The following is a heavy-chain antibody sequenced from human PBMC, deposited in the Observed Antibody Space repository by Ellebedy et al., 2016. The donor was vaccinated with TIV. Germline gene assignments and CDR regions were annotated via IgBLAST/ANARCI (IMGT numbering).Heavy chain of an antibody. J-gene: IGHJ4*02. Sequence: PGGSLRLSCAASGFTFSSYGLHPVPPSPRKGLAWVAVISYDGSNKYYADSVKGRFTISRDNSRNTLYLQMNSLRAADTAVYYCATDRGYFTLDYWGQGSLITVSS. CDR1: GFTFSSYG. D-gene: IGHD2/OR15-2a*01. V-gene: IGHV3-30*03. CDR3: ATDRGYFTLDY. CDR2: ISYDGSNK.